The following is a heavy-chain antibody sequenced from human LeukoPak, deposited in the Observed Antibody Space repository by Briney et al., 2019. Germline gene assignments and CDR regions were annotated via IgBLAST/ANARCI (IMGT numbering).Heavy chain of an antibody. J-gene: IGHJ5*02. D-gene: IGHD3-10*01. CDR3: ARGGGSGRGNWFDP. CDR2: VYYSGST. V-gene: IGHV4-59*01. CDR1: GGSISPYY. Sequence: PSETLSLTCTVSGGSISPYYWSWIRQPPGKGLEWIGYVYYSGSTNYNPSLKSRVTISVDTSKSQFSLKLTSVTAADTAVYYCARGGGSGRGNWFDPWGQGSLVIVS.